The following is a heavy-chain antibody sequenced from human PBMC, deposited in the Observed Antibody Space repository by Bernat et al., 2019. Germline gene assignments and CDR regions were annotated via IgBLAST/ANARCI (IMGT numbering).Heavy chain of an antibody. V-gene: IGHV4-39*01. J-gene: IGHJ6*03. CDR1: GGSISISTYY. D-gene: IGHD4-17*01. CDR2: TYYSGST. CDR3: ARRGGVTKDYYYMDV. Sequence: QMQLEESGPGLVKPSETLSPHCSVPGGSISISTYYWGWIRQPPGEGLEWIGTTYYSGSTYYNPSLKSRVTISVDTSKNQFSLKLSSVTAADTAVYYCARRGGVTKDYYYMDVWGKGTTVTVSS.